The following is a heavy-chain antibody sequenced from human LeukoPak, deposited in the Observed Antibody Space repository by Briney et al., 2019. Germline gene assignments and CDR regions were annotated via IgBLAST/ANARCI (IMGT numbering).Heavy chain of an antibody. V-gene: IGHV3-66*01. J-gene: IGHJ6*03. D-gene: IGHD3-10*01. CDR3: ARVIAARERAWFGELRLYYYSYIDV. Sequence: GRSLRLSCAASAFTFSRYAMHWVRQAPGKGLEWVSVIYSDGSTYDADSVKGRFTISRDNSKNTLYLQVNSLRAEDTAVYYCARVIAARERAWFGELRLYYYSYIDVWGKGTTVTISS. CDR1: AFTFSRYA. CDR2: IYSDGST.